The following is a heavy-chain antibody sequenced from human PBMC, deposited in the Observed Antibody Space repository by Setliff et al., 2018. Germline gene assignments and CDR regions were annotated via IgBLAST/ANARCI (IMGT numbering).Heavy chain of an antibody. CDR3: VRESRSTWYRRDF. CDR2: SSHSGST. D-gene: IGHD6-13*01. CDR1: GESFSNNY. Sequence: SETLSLTCSVYGESFSNNYWSWIRQPPGKGLEWIGESSHSGSTSYSPSLKSRLTMSVDTSKNYFSLDVSSVTAADTAVYYCVRESRSTWYRRDFWGQGTLVTVSS. V-gene: IGHV4-34*01. J-gene: IGHJ4*02.